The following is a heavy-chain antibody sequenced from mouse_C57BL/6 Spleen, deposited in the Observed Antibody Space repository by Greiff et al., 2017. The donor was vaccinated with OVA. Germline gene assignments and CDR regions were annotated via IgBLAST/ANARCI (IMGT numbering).Heavy chain of an antibody. V-gene: IGHV1-80*01. D-gene: IGHD1-1*01. CDR2: IYPGDGDT. Sequence: VQLQQSGAELVKPGASVKISCKASGYAFSSYWMNWVKQRPGKGLEWIGQIYPGDGDTNYNGKFKGKATLTADTSASTAYMQISSLTSEDSAVYFCARSDYYGSSYGFDVWGTGTTVTVSS. J-gene: IGHJ1*03. CDR1: GYAFSSYW. CDR3: ARSDYYGSSYGFDV.